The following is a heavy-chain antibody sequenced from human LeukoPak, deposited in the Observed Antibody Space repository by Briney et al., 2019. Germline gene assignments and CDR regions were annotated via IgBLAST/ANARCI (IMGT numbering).Heavy chain of an antibody. V-gene: IGHV4-59*01. CDR3: ARDHGGSHSDF. D-gene: IGHD1-26*01. CDR1: GVSISSYY. Sequence: PSETLSLTCTVYGVSISSYYWTWIRQPPGKGLEWIGDIYSSGSTNYNPSLKSRVAMSIDTSKNQFSLKLSSVTAADTAVYYCARDHGGSHSDFWGQGTLVIVSS. CDR2: IYSSGST. J-gene: IGHJ4*02.